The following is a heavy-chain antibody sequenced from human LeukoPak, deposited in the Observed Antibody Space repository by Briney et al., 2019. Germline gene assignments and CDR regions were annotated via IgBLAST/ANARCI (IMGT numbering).Heavy chain of an antibody. CDR3: ARLLKKGHYSSADY. Sequence: GASVKVSCKASGGTFSSYAISWVRQAPGQGLEWMGGIIPIFGTANYAQKFQGRVTITADESTSTAYMELSSLRSEDTAVYYCARLLKKGHYSSADYWGQGTLVTVSS. V-gene: IGHV1-69*13. J-gene: IGHJ4*02. D-gene: IGHD3-10*01. CDR1: GGTFSSYA. CDR2: IIPIFGTA.